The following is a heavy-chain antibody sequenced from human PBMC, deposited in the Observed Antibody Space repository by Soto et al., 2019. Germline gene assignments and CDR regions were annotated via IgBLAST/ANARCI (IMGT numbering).Heavy chain of an antibody. D-gene: IGHD1-1*01. CDR1: GFTCSTFD. CDR2: ISYNGSNK. J-gene: IGHJ4*02. Sequence: GGLLRLSYGASGFTCSTFDIHWVRQAPGKGLEWLAVISYNGSNKYYADSVKGRFTISRDNSKNTLYLQMNSLRAEDTAVYYCARDGSGQLYYFDYWGQGTLVTVSS. V-gene: IGHV3-30*03. CDR3: ARDGSGQLYYFDY.